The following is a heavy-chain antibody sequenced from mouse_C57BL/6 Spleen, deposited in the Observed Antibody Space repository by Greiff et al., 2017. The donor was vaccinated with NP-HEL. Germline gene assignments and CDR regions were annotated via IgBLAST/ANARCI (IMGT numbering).Heavy chain of an antibody. CDR3: ARNGDYGRFAY. CDR1: GFSLTSYG. J-gene: IGHJ3*01. Sequence: VKLMESGPGLVQPSQSLSITCTVSGFSLTSYGVHWVRQSPGKGLEWLGVIWSGGSTDYNAAFISRLSISKDNSKSQVFFKMNSLQADDTAIYYCARNGDYGRFAYWGQGTLVTVSA. V-gene: IGHV2-2*01. D-gene: IGHD2-4*01. CDR2: IWSGGST.